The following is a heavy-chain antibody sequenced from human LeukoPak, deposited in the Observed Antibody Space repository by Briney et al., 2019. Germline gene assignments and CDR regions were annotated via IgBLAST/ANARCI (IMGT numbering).Heavy chain of an antibody. J-gene: IGHJ3*02. CDR3: ARDPGDYVGNDAFDI. D-gene: IGHD4-17*01. CDR1: GFNFNSYW. Sequence: PGGSLRLSCAASGFNFNSYWMSWVRQAPGKGLECVANIKQDGSEIYFVDSVKGRFTISRDNAKSSLYLQMNSLRGEDTAVYYCARDPGDYVGNDAFDIWGQGTMVTVSS. CDR2: IKQDGSEI. V-gene: IGHV3-7*01.